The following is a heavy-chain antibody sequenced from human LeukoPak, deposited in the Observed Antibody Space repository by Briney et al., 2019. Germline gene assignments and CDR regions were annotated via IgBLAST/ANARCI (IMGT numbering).Heavy chain of an antibody. D-gene: IGHD2-15*01. Sequence: GGSLRLSCAASGFTFSDYYMSWIRQVPGKGLEWVSYISSSGSTIYYADSVKGRFTISRDNAKNSLYLQMNSLRAEDTAVYYCARSIGYCSGGSCYGGGLDYWGQGTLVTVSS. J-gene: IGHJ4*02. CDR2: ISSSGSTI. CDR3: ARSIGYCSGGSCYGGGLDY. CDR1: GFTFSDYY. V-gene: IGHV3-11*01.